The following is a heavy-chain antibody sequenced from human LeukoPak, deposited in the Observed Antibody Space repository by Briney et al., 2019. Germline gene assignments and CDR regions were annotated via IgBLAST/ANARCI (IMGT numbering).Heavy chain of an antibody. CDR1: GGSISSGGYY. CDR3: ARGGYCSSTSCQNWFDP. CDR2: IYHSGST. V-gene: IGHV4-30-2*01. J-gene: IGHJ5*02. Sequence: PSQTLSLTCTVSGGSISSGGYYWSWIRQPRGKGLEWIGYIYHSGSTYYNPSLKSRVTISVDGSKNQFSLKLSSVTAADTAVYYCARGGYCSSTSCQNWFDPWGQGTLVTVSS. D-gene: IGHD2-2*03.